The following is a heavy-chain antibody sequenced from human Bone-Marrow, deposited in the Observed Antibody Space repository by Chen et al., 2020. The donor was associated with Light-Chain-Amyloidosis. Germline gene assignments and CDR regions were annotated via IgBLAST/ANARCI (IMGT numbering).Heavy chain of an antibody. V-gene: IGHV5-51*01. CDR2: IYPDDSDA. J-gene: IGHJ4*02. CDR1: GYTFPNYW. CDR3: AIRRDGYNFDY. Sequence: EVQLEQSGPEVKKPGESLKISCKGSGYTFPNYWIGWVRQMPGKGSEWMGVIYPDDSDARYSPSFEGQVTISADKSITTAYLQWRSLKASDTAMYYCAIRRDGYNFDYWGQGTLVTVSS. D-gene: IGHD5-12*01.